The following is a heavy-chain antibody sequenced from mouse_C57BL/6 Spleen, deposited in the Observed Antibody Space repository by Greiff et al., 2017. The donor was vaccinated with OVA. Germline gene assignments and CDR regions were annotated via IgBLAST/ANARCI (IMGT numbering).Heavy chain of an antibody. V-gene: IGHV1-82*01. CDR3: ARHGLYDGYYVPYFDY. J-gene: IGHJ2*01. CDR2: IYPGDGDT. Sequence: QVQLQQSGPELVKPGASVKISCKASGYAFSSSWMNWVKQRPGKGLEWIGRIYPGDGDTNYNGKFKGKATLTADKSSSTAYMQLSSLTSEDSAVYFCARHGLYDGYYVPYFDYWGQGTTLTVSS. D-gene: IGHD2-3*01. CDR1: GYAFSSSW.